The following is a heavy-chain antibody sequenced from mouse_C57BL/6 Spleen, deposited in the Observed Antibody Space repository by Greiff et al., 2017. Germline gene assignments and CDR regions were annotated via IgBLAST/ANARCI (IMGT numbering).Heavy chain of an antibody. CDR3: AREDSTVVDY. CDR2: IYPGDGDT. J-gene: IGHJ2*01. V-gene: IGHV1-80*01. CDR1: GYAFSSYW. D-gene: IGHD1-1*01. Sequence: VKVVESGAELVKPGASVKISCKASGYAFSSYWMNWVKQRPGKGLEWIGQIYPGDGDTNYNGKFKGKATLTADKSSSTAYMQLSSLTSEDSAVYFCAREDSTVVDYWGQGTTLTVSS.